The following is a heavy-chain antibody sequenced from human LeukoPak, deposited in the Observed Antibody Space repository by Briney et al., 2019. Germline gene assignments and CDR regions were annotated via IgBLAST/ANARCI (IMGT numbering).Heavy chain of an antibody. CDR3: AKGVLGHCSGARCYPFDY. J-gene: IGHJ4*02. CDR1: GFTFSSYT. CDR2: ISSSSSYI. D-gene: IGHD2-15*01. V-gene: IGHV3-21*01. Sequence: PGGSLRLSCAASGFTFSSYTMDWVRQAPGKGLEWVSSISSSSSYIYYADSVKGRFTISRDNAKNSLYLQMNSLRAEDTAVYYCAKGVLGHCSGARCYPFDYWGQGTLVKVSS.